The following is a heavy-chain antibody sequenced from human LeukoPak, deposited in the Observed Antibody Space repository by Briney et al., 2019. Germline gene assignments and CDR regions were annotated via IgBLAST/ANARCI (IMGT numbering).Heavy chain of an antibody. CDR1: GFTFSNYA. CDR2: ISGSGGNT. CDR3: AKWGDYDVLTGYYVSDY. D-gene: IGHD3-9*01. Sequence: GGSLRLSCAASGFTFSNYAMSWVRQAPGKGLEWVSAISGSGGNTYYADSVKGRFTIYRDNSKNTVFLQMNSLRAEDTAVYYCAKWGDYDVLTGYYVSDYWGQGTLVTVSS. V-gene: IGHV3-23*01. J-gene: IGHJ4*02.